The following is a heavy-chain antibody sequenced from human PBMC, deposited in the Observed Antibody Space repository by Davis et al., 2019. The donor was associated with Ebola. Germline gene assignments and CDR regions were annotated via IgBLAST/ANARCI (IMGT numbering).Heavy chain of an antibody. J-gene: IGHJ6*02. D-gene: IGHD2-15*01. CDR1: GFTFSSYW. Sequence: PGGSLRLSCAVSGFTFSSYWMSWVRQGPGKGLEWVAEIDEDGSKKDYVDSVKGRFTISRDNAKNSLYLQMNSLRAEDTAVYYCARDLPFIVGGMDVWGQGTTVTVSS. CDR3: ARDLPFIVGGMDV. CDR2: IDEDGSKK. V-gene: IGHV3-7*01.